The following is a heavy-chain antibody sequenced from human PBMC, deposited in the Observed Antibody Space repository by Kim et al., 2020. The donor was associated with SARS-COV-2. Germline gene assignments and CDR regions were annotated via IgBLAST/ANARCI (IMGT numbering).Heavy chain of an antibody. D-gene: IGHD1-1*01. CDR1: GFTFSTYG. J-gene: IGHJ4*02. Sequence: GGSLRLSCAVSGFTFSTYGMHWVRQAPGKGLEWAAFISNDGNKKDYTDSVKGRFTISRDNSKNTLYLQMNSLRVEDTAVYYCAVTGWNIDSWGQGILVTVSS. CDR3: AVTGWNIDS. CDR2: ISNDGNKK. V-gene: IGHV3-30*03.